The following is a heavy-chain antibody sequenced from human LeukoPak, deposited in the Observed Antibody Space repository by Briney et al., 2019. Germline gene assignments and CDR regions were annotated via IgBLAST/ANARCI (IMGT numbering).Heavy chain of an antibody. CDR2: INPNSGGT. Sequence: ASVKVSCKASGYTFTSYDINWVRQAPGQGLEWMGWINPNSGGTNYAQKFQGRVTMTRDTSISTAYMELSRLTSDDTAVYYCAVNGGKGPLFGYWGQGTLVTVSS. V-gene: IGHV1-2*02. CDR3: AVNGGKGPLFGY. J-gene: IGHJ4*02. D-gene: IGHD4-23*01. CDR1: GYTFTSYD.